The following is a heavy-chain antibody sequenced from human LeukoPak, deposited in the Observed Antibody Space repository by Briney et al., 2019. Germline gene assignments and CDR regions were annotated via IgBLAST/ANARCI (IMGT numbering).Heavy chain of an antibody. V-gene: IGHV4-34*01. Sequence: SETLSLTCAVYGGSFSGYYWSWIRQPPGKGLEWIWEINHSGSTNYNPSLKSRVTISVDTSKNQFSLKLSSVTAADTAVYYCARGSGFWSGYFIFDYWGQGTLVTVSS. CDR3: ARGSGFWSGYFIFDY. CDR1: GGSFSGYY. CDR2: INHSGST. J-gene: IGHJ4*02. D-gene: IGHD3-3*01.